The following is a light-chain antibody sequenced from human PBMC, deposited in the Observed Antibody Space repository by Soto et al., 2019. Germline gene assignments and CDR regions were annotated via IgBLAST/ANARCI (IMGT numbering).Light chain of an antibody. CDR1: QSVSSSY. CDR3: LQYGSSPPYT. CDR2: GAS. Sequence: EIVLTQSPGTLYLSPGERATLSCRASQSVSSSYLAWYQQKPDQAPRLLIYGASSRATGIPDRFSGSGSGTDFTLTISRLEPEYFAVYYCLQYGSSPPYTFGEGTKREIK. J-gene: IGKJ2*01. V-gene: IGKV3-20*01.